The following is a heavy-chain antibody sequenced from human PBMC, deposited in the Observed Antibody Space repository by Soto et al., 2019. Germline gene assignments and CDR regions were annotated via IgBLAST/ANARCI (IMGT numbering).Heavy chain of an antibody. D-gene: IGHD1-7*01. J-gene: IGHJ3*02. CDR3: VLSGTATVAFDI. CDR1: GFTFSIYA. CDR2: ISHDGNNR. Sequence: QVQVVDSGGGVVQPGRSLRLSCAASGFTFSIYAMHWVRQAPVKGLEWLASISHDGNNRYYAGSVRGRFTISRDNSRNTLYLQMNSLRRDDTAVYSCVLSGTATVAFDIWGQGTMVTVSS. V-gene: IGHV3-30-3*01.